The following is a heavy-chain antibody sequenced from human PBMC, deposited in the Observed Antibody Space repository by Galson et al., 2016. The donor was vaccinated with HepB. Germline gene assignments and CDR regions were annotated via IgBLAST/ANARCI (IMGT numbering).Heavy chain of an antibody. CDR3: ARDGLGSYDY. V-gene: IGHV3-7*01. J-gene: IGHJ4*02. Sequence: SLRLSCAASGFTFSNHWMSWVRQAPGKGLEWVANTNQDGNKKYYVDSVKGRFTISRDNAKNSLFLEMNSLRAEDTAVYYCARDGLGSYDYWGQGTLVTVSS. CDR1: GFTFSNHW. D-gene: IGHD3-10*01. CDR2: TNQDGNKK.